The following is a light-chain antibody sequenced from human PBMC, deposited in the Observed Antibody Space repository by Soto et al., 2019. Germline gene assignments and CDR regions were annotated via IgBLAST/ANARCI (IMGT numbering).Light chain of an antibody. Sequence: IVMTQSPLSLPVTPGEPASISCRSSQSLLHSNGYNYLDWYLQKPGQSPQLLIYLGSNRASGVPDRFSGIGSGTDFTLKISRVDAEDVGVYYCRQALQTPRTFGQGTKVEIK. V-gene: IGKV2-28*01. CDR2: LGS. CDR3: RQALQTPRT. CDR1: QSLLHSNGYNY. J-gene: IGKJ1*01.